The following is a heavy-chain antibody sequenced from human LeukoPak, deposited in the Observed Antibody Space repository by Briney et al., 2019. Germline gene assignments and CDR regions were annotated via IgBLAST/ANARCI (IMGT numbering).Heavy chain of an antibody. CDR2: VSPDGRAA. V-gene: IGHV3-74*03. CDR1: GLAISGLW. J-gene: IGHJ4*02. D-gene: IGHD3-3*01. CDR3: ASSFASPGY. Sequence: GGSLRLSCAASGLAISGLWMYWLRQAPGKGLVWLSRVSPDGRAAQYADSVRGRFTISRDNAKNTLYLQMSSLTVEDTAVYYCASSFASPGYWGQGTLVTVSS.